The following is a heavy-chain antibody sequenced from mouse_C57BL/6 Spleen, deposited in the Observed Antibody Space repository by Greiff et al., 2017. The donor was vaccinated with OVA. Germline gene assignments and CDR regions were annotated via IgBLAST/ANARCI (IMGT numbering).Heavy chain of an antibody. CDR1: GFTFSDYG. V-gene: IGHV5-17*01. CDR2: ISSGSSTI. CDR3: ARPLYYGNYEGFAY. D-gene: IGHD2-1*01. J-gene: IGHJ3*01. Sequence: DVQLVESGGGLVKPGGSLKLSCAASGFTFSDYGMHWVRQAPEKGLEWVAYISSGSSTIYYADTVKGRFTISRDNAKNTLFLQMTSLRSEDTAMYYGARPLYYGNYEGFAYWGQGTLVTVSA.